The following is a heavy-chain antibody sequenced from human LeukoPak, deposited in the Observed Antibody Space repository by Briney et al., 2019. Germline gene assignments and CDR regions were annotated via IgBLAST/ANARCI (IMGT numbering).Heavy chain of an antibody. V-gene: IGHV1-3*01. Sequence: WASVKVSCKASGYTFTSYAMHWVRQAPGQRLEWMGWINAGNGNTKYSQKFQGRVTITRDTSASTAYMELSSLRSEDTAVYYCARGTSAYYYDSSGLPGYYYYMDVWGKGTTVAVSS. CDR1: GYTFTSYA. J-gene: IGHJ6*03. D-gene: IGHD3-22*01. CDR3: ARGTSAYYYDSSGLPGYYYYMDV. CDR2: INAGNGNT.